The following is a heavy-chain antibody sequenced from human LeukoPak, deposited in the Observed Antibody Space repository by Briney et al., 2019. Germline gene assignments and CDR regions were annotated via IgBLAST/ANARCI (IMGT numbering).Heavy chain of an antibody. CDR2: ISGSGGST. CDR3: ARTSGSYDYYFDY. Sequence: ETLSLTCTVSGGSISSYYWSWVRQAPGKGLEWVSAISGSGGSTYYADSVKGRFTISRDNSKNTLYLQMNSLRAEDTAVYYCARTSGSYDYYFDYWGQGTLVTVSS. D-gene: IGHD1-26*01. CDR1: GGSISSYY. V-gene: IGHV3-23*01. J-gene: IGHJ4*02.